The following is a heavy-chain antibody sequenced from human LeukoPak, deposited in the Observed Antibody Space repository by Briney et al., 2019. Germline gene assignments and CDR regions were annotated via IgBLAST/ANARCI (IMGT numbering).Heavy chain of an antibody. CDR2: IYYTGST. V-gene: IGHV4-59*01. J-gene: IGHJ4*02. CDR3: ASTSRGVIDYFDH. CDR1: GGYISIYH. Sequence: SETLSLICTVSGGYISIYHWSWIRQPPGKGLEWIGYIYYTGSTNYNPSLKSRVTLSVDTSKNQLSLKLSSVTAADTAMYYCASTSRGVIDYFDHWGQGTLVTVSS. D-gene: IGHD3-10*01.